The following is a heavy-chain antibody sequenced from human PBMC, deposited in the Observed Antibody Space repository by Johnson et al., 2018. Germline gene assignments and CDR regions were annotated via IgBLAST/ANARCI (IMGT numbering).Heavy chain of an antibody. J-gene: IGHJ3*02. Sequence: QVQLQESGPGLVKPSETLSLTCTVSGGSISSYYWSWIRQPPGKGLEWIGYIYYSGSTNYNPSLKSRVTISVDTSKNQFSLKLSSVTAADTAGYYLASSTLGAFDIWGQGKMVTVSS. D-gene: IGHD2-15*01. CDR1: GGSISSYY. CDR3: ASSTLGAFDI. CDR2: IYYSGST. V-gene: IGHV4-59*01.